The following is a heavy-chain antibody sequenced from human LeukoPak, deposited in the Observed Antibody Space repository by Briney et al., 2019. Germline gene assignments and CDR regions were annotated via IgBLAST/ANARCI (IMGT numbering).Heavy chain of an antibody. CDR3: AREGRIAAAGTVL. Sequence: GGSLTLSCAASGLNVSSNYMSWVRPAPEKRLEWVSCIYSGGSTYYADSVKDRFTISRDNSKNTPYLQMNSLRAEDTAVYYCAREGRIAAAGTVLWGQGTPVTVSS. D-gene: IGHD6-13*01. J-gene: IGHJ4*02. CDR1: GLNVSSNY. V-gene: IGHV3-66*01. CDR2: IYSGGST.